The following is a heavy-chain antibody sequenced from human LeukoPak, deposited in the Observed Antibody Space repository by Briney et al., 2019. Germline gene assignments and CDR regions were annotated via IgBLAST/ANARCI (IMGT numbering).Heavy chain of an antibody. J-gene: IGHJ6*02. Sequence: QSGGSLRLSCAASGFTFSDHVMHWVSQAPDKGLEWVAMISYDGNNKYYADSVKGRFTISRDNSKNTLYLQMNSLRAEDTAVYYCARDGTGCSSTSCPPKVRYGMDVWGQGTTVTVSS. CDR2: ISYDGNNK. D-gene: IGHD2-2*01. CDR1: GFTFSDHV. V-gene: IGHV3-30-3*01. CDR3: ARDGTGCSSTSCPPKVRYGMDV.